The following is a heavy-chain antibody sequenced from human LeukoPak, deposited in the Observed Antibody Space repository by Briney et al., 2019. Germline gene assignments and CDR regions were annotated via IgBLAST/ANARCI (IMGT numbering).Heavy chain of an antibody. D-gene: IGHD6-13*01. Sequence: SETLSLTCAVYGGSFSGYYWSWIRQPPGKGLEWIGEINHSGSTNYNPSLKSRVTISVDTSKNQFSLKLSSVTAADTAVYYCARVGQQLVNWFDPWGQGILVTVSS. CDR2: INHSGST. V-gene: IGHV4-34*01. J-gene: IGHJ5*02. CDR1: GGSFSGYY. CDR3: ARVGQQLVNWFDP.